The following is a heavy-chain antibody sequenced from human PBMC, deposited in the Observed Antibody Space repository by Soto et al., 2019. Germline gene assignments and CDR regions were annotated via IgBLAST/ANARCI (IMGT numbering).Heavy chain of an antibody. V-gene: IGHV3-33*01. D-gene: IGHD6-13*01. CDR2: IWYDGSNK. Sequence: QVQLVESGGGVVQPGRSLRLSCAASGFTFSSYGMHWVRQAPGKGLEWVAVIWYDGSNKYYADSVKGRFTISRDNSKNTLYLQMNSLRAEDTAVYYCARDPGYSSTNHDYYYMDVWGKGTTVTVSS. CDR1: GFTFSSYG. J-gene: IGHJ6*03. CDR3: ARDPGYSSTNHDYYYMDV.